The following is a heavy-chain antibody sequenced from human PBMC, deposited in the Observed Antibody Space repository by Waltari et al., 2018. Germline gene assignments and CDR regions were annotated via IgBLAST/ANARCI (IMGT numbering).Heavy chain of an antibody. CDR2: IYPGDSDT. Sequence: EVQLVQSGAEVKKPGESLKISCKGSGYSFTSYWIGWVRQMPGKGLEWMGIIYPGDSDTRYSPSFQGQVTISADESISTAYLQWSSLKASDTAMYYCARQRDVYPPLVAQLVRPGAFDIWGQGTMVTVSS. V-gene: IGHV5-51*01. CDR3: ARQRDVYPPLVAQLVRPGAFDI. CDR1: GYSFTSYW. J-gene: IGHJ3*02. D-gene: IGHD6-6*01.